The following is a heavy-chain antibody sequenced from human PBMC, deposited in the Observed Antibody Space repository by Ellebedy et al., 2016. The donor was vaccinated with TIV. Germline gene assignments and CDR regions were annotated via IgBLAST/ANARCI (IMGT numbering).Heavy chain of an antibody. CDR3: AREDKPEGDNYIGAFDF. J-gene: IGHJ4*02. V-gene: IGHV3-30*04. CDR1: GFTVSNYI. CDR2: IEYDGRTK. D-gene: IGHD5-12*01. Sequence: GGSLRLSCAASGFTVSNYIMHWVRQAPGKGLERVALIEYDGRTKFYGDSVRGRFTISRDNSKNTLYLQMNSLRAEDTAVYYCAREDKPEGDNYIGAFDFWGQGTLVTVSS.